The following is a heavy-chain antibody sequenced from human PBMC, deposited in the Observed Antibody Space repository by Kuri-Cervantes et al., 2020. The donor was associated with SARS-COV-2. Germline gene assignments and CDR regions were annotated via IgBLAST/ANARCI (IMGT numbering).Heavy chain of an antibody. J-gene: IGHJ4*02. CDR2: ISYDGGNK. D-gene: IGHD2-2*02. Sequence: GESLKISCAASGFTFSSYAMHWVRQAPGKGLEWVAVISYDGGNKYYADSVKGRFTISRDNSKNTLYLQMNSLRAEDTAVYYCARVGYCSSTSCYNFDYWGQGTLVTVSS. V-gene: IGHV3-30-3*01. CDR3: ARVGYCSSTSCYNFDY. CDR1: GFTFSSYA.